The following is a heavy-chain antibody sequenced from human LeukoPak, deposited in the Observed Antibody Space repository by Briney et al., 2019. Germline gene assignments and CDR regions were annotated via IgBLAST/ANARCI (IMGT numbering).Heavy chain of an antibody. Sequence: SETLSLTCTVSGYSISSGYYWGWIRQLPGKGLEWIGSIYHSGSTYYNPFLKSRVTISVDTSKNQFSLKLSSVTAADTAVYYCARDAYSSSSRPFDYWGQGTLVTVSS. CDR2: IYHSGST. CDR1: GYSISSGYY. D-gene: IGHD6-6*01. J-gene: IGHJ4*02. CDR3: ARDAYSSSSRPFDY. V-gene: IGHV4-38-2*02.